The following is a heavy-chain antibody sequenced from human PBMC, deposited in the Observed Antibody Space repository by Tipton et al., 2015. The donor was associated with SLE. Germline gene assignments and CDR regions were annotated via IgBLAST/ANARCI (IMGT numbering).Heavy chain of an antibody. Sequence: TLSLTCTVSGDSISRHYWTWIRQPPGRGLEWIGCVYDSGRTNYNPSLKSRVTISLDTSKNQFSLKVRSLTAADTAVYYCATVGGDYWGQGHLVIVSS. CDR2: VYDSGRT. D-gene: IGHD3-10*01. CDR1: GDSISRHY. V-gene: IGHV4-59*11. CDR3: ATVGGDY. J-gene: IGHJ4*02.